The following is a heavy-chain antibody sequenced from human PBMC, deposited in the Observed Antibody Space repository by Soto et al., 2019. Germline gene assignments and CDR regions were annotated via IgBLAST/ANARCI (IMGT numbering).Heavy chain of an antibody. J-gene: IGHJ5*02. V-gene: IGHV4-31*03. Sequence: QVQLQESGPGLVKPSQTLSLTCTVLGDSISSGRYYWSWIRQHPGRGLEWIGHIYYSGSTYYNPSLKSRITLSVDTSQNQFSLNLSSVTAADTAVYYCARVRGYDSSCIDPWGQGTLVTVSS. CDR1: GDSISSGRYY. D-gene: IGHD3-22*01. CDR3: ARVRGYDSSCIDP. CDR2: IYYSGST.